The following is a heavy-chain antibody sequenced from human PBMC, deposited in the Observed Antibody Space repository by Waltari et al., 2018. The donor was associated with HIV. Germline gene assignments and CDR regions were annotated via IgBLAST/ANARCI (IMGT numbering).Heavy chain of an antibody. J-gene: IGHJ4*02. D-gene: IGHD3-16*01. V-gene: IGHV3-66*01. CDR1: GFSVSTKY. Sequence: EMQLVESGGGLVQPGESLRLSCAASGFSVSTKYMSWVRQAPGSGLEWVSLIYSGCSTFYAHSVNRRFTISRDNSKHTLYLQMDSLRVEDTAVYYCATTPDYDYGDFWGYWGQGTLVTVSS. CDR3: ATTPDYDYGDFWGY. CDR2: IYSGCST.